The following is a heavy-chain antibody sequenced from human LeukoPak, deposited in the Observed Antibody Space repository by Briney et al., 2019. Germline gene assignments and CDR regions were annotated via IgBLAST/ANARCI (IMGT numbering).Heavy chain of an antibody. CDR3: AKQVYSGYDFDY. CDR1: GFTFSSYG. J-gene: IGHJ4*02. D-gene: IGHD5-12*01. CDR2: TSYDGSNK. Sequence: GGSLRLSCAASGFTFSSYGMHWVRQAPGKGLEWVAVTSYDGSNKYYADSVKGRFTISRDNSKNTLYLQMNSLRAEDTAVYYCAKQVYSGYDFDYWGQGTLVTVSS. V-gene: IGHV3-30*18.